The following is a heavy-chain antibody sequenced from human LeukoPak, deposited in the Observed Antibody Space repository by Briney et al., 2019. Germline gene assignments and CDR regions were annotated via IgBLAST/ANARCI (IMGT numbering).Heavy chain of an antibody. V-gene: IGHV4-30-4*01. J-gene: IGHJ5*02. D-gene: IGHD3/OR15-3a*01. CDR3: ARAMTFHNWFDP. CDR1: GGSINSGDYY. CDR2: IYFSEST. Sequence: SQTLSLTCTVSGGSINSGDYYWAWIRQPPGKGLEWIGYIYFSESTFYNPSLKSQLTISLDASKNQFFLRLSSVTAADTAVYYCARAMTFHNWFDPWGQGTLATVSS.